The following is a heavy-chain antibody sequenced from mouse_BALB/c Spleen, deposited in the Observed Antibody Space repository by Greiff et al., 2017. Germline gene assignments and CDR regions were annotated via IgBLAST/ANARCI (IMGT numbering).Heavy chain of an antibody. V-gene: IGHV1S81*02. D-gene: IGHD2-3*01. Sequence: QVQLQQPGAELVKPGASVKLSCKASGYTFTSYWMHWVKQRPGQGLEWIGEINPSNGRTNYNEKFKSKATLTVDKSSSTAYMQLSSLTSEDSAVYYCARGDDGYHEGAMDYWGQGTSVTVSS. CDR1: GYTFTSYW. CDR3: ARGDDGYHEGAMDY. J-gene: IGHJ4*01. CDR2: INPSNGRT.